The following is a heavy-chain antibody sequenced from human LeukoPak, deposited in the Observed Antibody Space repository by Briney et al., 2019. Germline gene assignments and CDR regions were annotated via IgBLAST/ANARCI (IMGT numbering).Heavy chain of an antibody. D-gene: IGHD5-24*01. V-gene: IGHV4-39*02. J-gene: IGHJ4*02. CDR2: IYYSGST. CDR1: GGSISSSSYY. CDR3: ARDGYNSGYFDY. Sequence: SETLSLTCTVSGGSISSSSYYWGWIRQPPGKGLEWIGSIYYSGSTYYNPSLKSRVTISVDTSKNQFSLKLSSVTAADTAVYYCARDGYNSGYFDYWGQGTLVTVSS.